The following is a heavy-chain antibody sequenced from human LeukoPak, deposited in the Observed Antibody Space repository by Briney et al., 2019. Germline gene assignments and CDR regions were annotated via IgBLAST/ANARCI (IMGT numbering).Heavy chain of an antibody. CDR1: GGSISSSNW. J-gene: IGHJ4*02. Sequence: PSGTLSLTCAVSGGSISSSNWWSWVRQPPGKGLEWIGEIYHSGSTNYNPSLKSRVTISVDKSKNQFSLKLSSVTAADTAVYYCARAPPSIEEYSSGWSFDYWGQGTLVTVSS. CDR2: IYHSGST. V-gene: IGHV4-4*02. D-gene: IGHD6-19*01. CDR3: ARAPPSIEEYSSGWSFDY.